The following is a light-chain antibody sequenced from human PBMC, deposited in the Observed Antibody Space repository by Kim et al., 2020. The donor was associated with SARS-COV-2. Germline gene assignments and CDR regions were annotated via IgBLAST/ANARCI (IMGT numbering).Light chain of an antibody. CDR2: GAS. CDR1: KSVRSD. CDR3: QQRSNWPLT. V-gene: IGKV3-11*01. J-gene: IGKJ4*01. Sequence: SPRERATIPCRASKSVRSDLAWYRQRPGQAPSRLIYGASSRATGMPARFSGSGSGTDFTLSISSLEPEDSALYYCQQRSNWPLTFGGGTKVDIK.